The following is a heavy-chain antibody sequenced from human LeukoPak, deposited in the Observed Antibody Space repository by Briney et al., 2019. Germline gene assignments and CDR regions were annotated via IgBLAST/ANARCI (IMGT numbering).Heavy chain of an antibody. D-gene: IGHD1-26*01. CDR2: ISTSTTTI. CDR3: ASWGEGALDN. Sequence: SGGSLRLSCKASGFPFSSYSMNWVRQASGKGLEWISYISTSTTTIYYANSVKGRFTISRDNAKKSLYLQMNSLRVEDTGVYYCASWGEGALDNWGQGTLVTVSS. J-gene: IGHJ4*02. CDR1: GFPFSSYS. V-gene: IGHV3-48*01.